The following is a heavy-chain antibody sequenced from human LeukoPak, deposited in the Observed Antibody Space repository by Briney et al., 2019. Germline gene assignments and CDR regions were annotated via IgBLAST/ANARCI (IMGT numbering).Heavy chain of an antibody. J-gene: IGHJ3*01. V-gene: IGHV3-48*01. CDR3: AINGCYRGVCDFDV. CDR2: ISNSAI. D-gene: IGHD2-21*01. CDR1: GFTFSSYS. Sequence: GGSLRLSCAASGFTFSSYSMNWVRQAPGKGLEWVSYISNSAILYADSVKGRFTISRDNARNSLYLQMNSLRAEDTAVYYCAINGCYRGVCDFDVWGQGTMVTVSS.